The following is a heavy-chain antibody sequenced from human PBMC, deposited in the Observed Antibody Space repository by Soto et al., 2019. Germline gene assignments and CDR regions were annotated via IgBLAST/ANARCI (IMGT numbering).Heavy chain of an antibody. Sequence: GGSLRLSCAASGFTFSSYGMHWVRQAPGKGLEWVAIISYDGSNKYYADSVKGRFTISRDNSKNTLYLQMNSLRAEDTAVYYCAKDRGHIVVVTAIYGYWGQGALVT. V-gene: IGHV3-30*18. CDR2: ISYDGSNK. CDR1: GFTFSSYG. J-gene: IGHJ4*02. D-gene: IGHD2-21*02. CDR3: AKDRGHIVVVTAIYGY.